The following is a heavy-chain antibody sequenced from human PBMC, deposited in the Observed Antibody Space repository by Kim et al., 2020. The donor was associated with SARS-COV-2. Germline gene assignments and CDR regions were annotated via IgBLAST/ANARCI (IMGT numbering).Heavy chain of an antibody. D-gene: IGHD4-17*01. CDR2: T. Sequence: TYYADSVKGRFTIARDNSRTTLSLRMSGLRVDDTAVYYCARGPLLRYGMDVWGQGTTVTVS. CDR3: ARGPLLRYGMDV. J-gene: IGHJ6*02. V-gene: IGHV3-23*05.